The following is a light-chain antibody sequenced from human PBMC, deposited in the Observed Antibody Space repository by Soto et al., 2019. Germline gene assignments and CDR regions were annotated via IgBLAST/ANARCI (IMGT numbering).Light chain of an antibody. V-gene: IGLV1-47*01. CDR3: ASWDDSLRGYV. J-gene: IGLJ1*01. CDR2: RSH. Sequence: QSVLTQPPSASGTPGQRVTISCSGSSSNIGSNYVSWFQHLPGTAPKVLIYRSHQRPSGVPDRFSGSKSGTSASLAISGLRSEDEADYYCASWDDSLRGYVFGPGTKLTVL. CDR1: SSNIGSNY.